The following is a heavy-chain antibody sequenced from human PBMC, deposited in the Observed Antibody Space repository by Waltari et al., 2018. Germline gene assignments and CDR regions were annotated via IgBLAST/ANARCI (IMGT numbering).Heavy chain of an antibody. Sequence: VQLVQSGAEVKKPGASVKVSCQASGYTFTSYYMHWVRQATGQGLEWMGIINPSGGSTSYAQKFQGRVTMTRDTSTSTVYMELSSLRSEDTAVYYCARASRIAAAGKNWFDPWGQGTLVTVSS. D-gene: IGHD6-13*01. J-gene: IGHJ5*02. V-gene: IGHV1-46*01. CDR1: GYTFTSYY. CDR3: ARASRIAAAGKNWFDP. CDR2: INPSGGST.